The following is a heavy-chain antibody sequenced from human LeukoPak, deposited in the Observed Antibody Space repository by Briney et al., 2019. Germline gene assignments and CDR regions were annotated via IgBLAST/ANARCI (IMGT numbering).Heavy chain of an antibody. Sequence: PGGSLRLSCAASGFSVSDNYMSWVRQAPGKGLEWVSVIYSGGSTYYADSVKGRFTISRDNSKDTLYLQMNSLRAEDTAVYYCARARNDYDSNGFSALDYWGQGTLVTVSS. CDR3: ARARNDYDSNGFSALDY. V-gene: IGHV3-53*01. CDR1: GFSVSDNY. D-gene: IGHD3-22*01. CDR2: IYSGGST. J-gene: IGHJ4*02.